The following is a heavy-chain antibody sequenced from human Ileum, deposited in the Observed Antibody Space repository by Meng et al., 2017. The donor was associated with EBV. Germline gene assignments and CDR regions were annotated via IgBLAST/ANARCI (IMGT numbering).Heavy chain of an antibody. D-gene: IGHD6-19*01. CDR3: ARDRQCGY. Sequence: VELVQSGAEWKKPGSSLKGSCKASGGTFSSYAISWVRQAPGQGLEWMGGIIPIFGTANYAQKFQGRVTITTDKSTSTAYMELSSLRSEDTAVYYCARDRQCGYWGQGTLVTVSS. J-gene: IGHJ4*02. CDR2: IIPIFGTA. CDR1: GGTFSSYA. V-gene: IGHV1-69*06.